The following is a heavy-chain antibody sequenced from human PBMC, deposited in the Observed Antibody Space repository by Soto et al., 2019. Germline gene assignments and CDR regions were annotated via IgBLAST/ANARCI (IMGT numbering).Heavy chain of an antibody. D-gene: IGHD6-13*01. CDR3: ATSFRGYSSSWFRFDY. J-gene: IGHJ4*02. CDR1: GYTFTSYA. Sequence: VASVKVSCKASGYTFTSYAMHWVRQAPGQRLEWMGWINPSGGSTSYAQKFQGRVTMTRDTSTSTVYMELSSLRSEDTAVYYCATSFRGYSSSWFRFDYWGQGTLVTVSS. CDR2: INPSGGST. V-gene: IGHV1-46*01.